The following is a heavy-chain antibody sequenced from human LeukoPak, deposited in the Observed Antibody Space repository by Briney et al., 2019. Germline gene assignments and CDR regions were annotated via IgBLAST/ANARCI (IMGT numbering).Heavy chain of an antibody. CDR1: GGSISSSSW. J-gene: IGHJ3*02. D-gene: IGHD1-26*01. Sequence: SETLSLTCAVSGGSISSSSWWSWVRQPPGKGLEWIGEIYHSGSTNYNPSLKSRVTISVDKSKNQFSLKLSSVTAADTAVYYCATGIVGATTLGAAFDIWGQGTMVTVSS. CDR2: IYHSGST. V-gene: IGHV4-4*02. CDR3: ATGIVGATTLGAAFDI.